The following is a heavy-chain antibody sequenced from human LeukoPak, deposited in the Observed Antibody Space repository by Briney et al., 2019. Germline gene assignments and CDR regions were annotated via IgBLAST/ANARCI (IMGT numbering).Heavy chain of an antibody. V-gene: IGHV1-18*01. CDR3: ARVEVSGGWFDP. Sequence: ASVKVSCKASGYTFTSYGISWVRPAPEQGREWMGWISAYNGNTNYAQKLQGRVTMTTDTSTSTAYMELGSLRSDDTAVYYCARVEVSGGWFDPWGQGTLVTVSS. J-gene: IGHJ5*02. D-gene: IGHD2/OR15-2a*01. CDR1: GYTFTSYG. CDR2: ISAYNGNT.